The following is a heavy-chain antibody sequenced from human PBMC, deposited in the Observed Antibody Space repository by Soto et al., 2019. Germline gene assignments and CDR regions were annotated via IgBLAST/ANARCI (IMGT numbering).Heavy chain of an antibody. CDR3: AKVTHRGPIAVAGPLGS. Sequence: QVHLVQSGAAVKKPGASVNVSCQASGSITNHHMHWVRQAPGQGLEWMGIFNPSGLSTTYAQKFQGRVTITRYTSTSTVYMELSSVSSEATAVYFCAKVTHRGPIAVAGPLGSWGQGTLVIVSS. V-gene: IGHV1-46*01. D-gene: IGHD6-19*01. J-gene: IGHJ4*02. CDR2: FNPSGLST. CDR1: GSITNHH.